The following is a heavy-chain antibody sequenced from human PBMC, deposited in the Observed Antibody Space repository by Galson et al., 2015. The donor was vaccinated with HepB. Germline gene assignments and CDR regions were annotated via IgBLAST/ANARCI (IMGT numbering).Heavy chain of an antibody. V-gene: IGHV3-21*01. CDR1: GFTFSSYS. J-gene: IGHJ4*02. D-gene: IGHD6-13*01. Sequence: SLRLSCAASGFTFSSYSMNWVRQAPGKGLEWVSSISSSSSYIYYADSVKGRFTISRDNAKNSLYLQMNSLRAEDTAVYYCARDLAKWAVTIAAAGTGYWGQGTLVTVSS. CDR3: ARDLAKWAVTIAAAGTGY. CDR2: ISSSSSYI.